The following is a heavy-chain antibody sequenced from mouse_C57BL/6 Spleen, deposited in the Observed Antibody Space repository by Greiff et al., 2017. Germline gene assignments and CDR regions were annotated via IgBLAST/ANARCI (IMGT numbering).Heavy chain of an antibody. V-gene: IGHV5-6*02. D-gene: IGHD1-1*01. CDR3: ARRGGSSYLDY. CDR1: GFTFSSYG. CDR2: ISSGGSYT. J-gene: IGHJ2*01. Sequence: DVKLVESGGDLVKPGGSLKLSCAASGFTFSSYGMSWVRQTPDKRLEWVATISSGGSYTYYPDSVKGRFTISRDNAKNTLYLQMSSLKSEDTAMYSCARRGGSSYLDYWGQGTTLTVSS.